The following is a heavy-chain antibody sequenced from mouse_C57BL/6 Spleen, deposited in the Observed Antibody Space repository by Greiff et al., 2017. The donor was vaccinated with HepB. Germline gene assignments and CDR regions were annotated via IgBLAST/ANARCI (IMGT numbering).Heavy chain of an antibody. CDR2: ISSGGSYT. CDR1: GFTFSSYG. CDR3: ARQGELRGLAY. D-gene: IGHD1-1*01. Sequence: EVQRVESGGDLVKPGGSLKLSCAASGFTFSSYGMSWVRQTPDKRLEWVATISSGGSYTYYPDSVKGRFTISRDNAKNTLYLQMSSLKSEDTAMYYCARQGELRGLAYWGQGTLVTVSA. V-gene: IGHV5-6*01. J-gene: IGHJ3*01.